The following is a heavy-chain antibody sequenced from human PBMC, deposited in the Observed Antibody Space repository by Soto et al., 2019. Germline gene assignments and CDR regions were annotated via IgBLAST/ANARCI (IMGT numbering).Heavy chain of an antibody. V-gene: IGHV6-1*01. D-gene: IGHD4-4*01. J-gene: IGHJ6*02. CDR3: ARDRGPGNPYSYYYYGMEV. CDR2: TYYRSKWYN. Sequence: SPTLSLTCPISGDSVSSNSAAWKWIRQSPSRGLEWLGWTYYRSKWYNDYRVSAKSRITIYPAPSKSHCSLQLSSVAPEDTAVDHCARDRGPGNPYSYYYYGMEVRGRVPTV. CDR1: GDSVSSNSAA.